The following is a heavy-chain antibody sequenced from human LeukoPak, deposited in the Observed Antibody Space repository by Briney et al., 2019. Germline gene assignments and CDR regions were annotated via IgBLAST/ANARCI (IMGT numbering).Heavy chain of an antibody. Sequence: GSLRLSCAASGFTFSSYAMSWIRQPPGKGLEWIGSIYYGGSTYYNPSLKSRVTISVDTSKNQFSLKLSSVTAADAAVYYCARLKKERFGELFSRLTSTPRYYFDYWGQGTLVTVSS. CDR2: IYYGGST. V-gene: IGHV4-39*01. CDR1: GFTFSSYA. CDR3: ARLKKERFGELFSRLTSTPRYYFDY. D-gene: IGHD3-10*01. J-gene: IGHJ4*02.